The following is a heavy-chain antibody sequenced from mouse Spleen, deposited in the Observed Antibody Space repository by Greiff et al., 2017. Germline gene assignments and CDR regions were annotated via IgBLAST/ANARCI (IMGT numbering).Heavy chain of an antibody. J-gene: IGHJ2*01. Sequence: EVQLVESGGGLVKPGGSLKLSCAASGFTFSSYTMSWVRQTPAKRLEWVATISSGGGNTYYPDSVKGRFTISRDNARNTLYLQMSSLRSEDTAMYYCARLGYFDYWGQGTTLTVSS. V-gene: IGHV5-9*04. CDR3: ARLGYFDY. CDR2: ISSGGGNT. CDR1: GFTFSSYT.